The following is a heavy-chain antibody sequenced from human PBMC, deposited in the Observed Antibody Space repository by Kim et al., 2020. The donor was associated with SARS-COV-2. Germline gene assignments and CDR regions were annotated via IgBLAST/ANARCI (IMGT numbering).Heavy chain of an antibody. Sequence: SPTLSLTCAISGDSVSSNSAAWNWIRQSPSRGLEWLGRTYYRSKWYNDYAVSVKSRITINPDTSKNQFSLQLNSVTPEDTAVYYCARDYCSSTSCYGEHNWFDPWGQGTLVTVSS. V-gene: IGHV6-1*01. D-gene: IGHD2-2*01. CDR1: GDSVSSNSAA. CDR2: TYYRSKWYN. J-gene: IGHJ5*02. CDR3: ARDYCSSTSCYGEHNWFDP.